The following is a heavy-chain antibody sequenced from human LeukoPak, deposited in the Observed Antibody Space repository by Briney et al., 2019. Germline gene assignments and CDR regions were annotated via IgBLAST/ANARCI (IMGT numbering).Heavy chain of an antibody. D-gene: IGHD5-12*01. V-gene: IGHV3-30*04. CDR3: ARDLTIGGYDSGFDH. J-gene: IGHJ4*02. CDR2: ISYDGNNE. Sequence: GRSLRLSCAASGFTFSSYAMHWVRQAPGKGLEWVALISYDGNNEYYADSVKGRFTISRDNSKNTLYLQMNSLRAEDTAVYYCARDLTIGGYDSGFDHWGQGTRVTVSS. CDR1: GFTFSSYA.